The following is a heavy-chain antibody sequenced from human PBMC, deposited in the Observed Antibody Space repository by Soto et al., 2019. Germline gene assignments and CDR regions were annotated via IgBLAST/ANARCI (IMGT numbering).Heavy chain of an antibody. Sequence: GGSLRLSCAASGFTFSSYSMSWVRQAPGKGLEWVPNIKQDGSEKYSEDSVKGRFTISRENAKTSWYLQMKSLRAEDTAVYYCARGHYDFCSGYYYWGQGALVTVSS. V-gene: IGHV3-7*01. D-gene: IGHD3-3*01. CDR3: ARGHYDFCSGYYY. J-gene: IGHJ4*02. CDR1: GFTFSSYS. CDR2: IKQDGSEK.